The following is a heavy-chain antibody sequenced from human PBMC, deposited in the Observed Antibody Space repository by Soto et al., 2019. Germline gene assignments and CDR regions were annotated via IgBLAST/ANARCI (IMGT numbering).Heavy chain of an antibody. V-gene: IGHV4-31*03. D-gene: IGHD4-17*01. Sequence: PSETLSLTCTVSGGSISSGGYYWSWIRQHPGKGLEWIGYIYYSGSTYYNPSLKSRVTISVDTSKNQFSLKLSSVTAADTAVYYCAATDRTTVKSYYGMVVWCQTTTVSDFS. CDR2: IYYSGST. CDR3: AATDRTTVKSYYGMVV. CDR1: GGSISSGGYY. J-gene: IGHJ6*02.